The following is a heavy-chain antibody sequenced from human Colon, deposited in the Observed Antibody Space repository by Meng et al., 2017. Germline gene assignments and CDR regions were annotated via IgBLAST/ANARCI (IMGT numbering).Heavy chain of an antibody. V-gene: IGHV4-34*01. J-gene: IGHJ4*02. CDR2: IXDSGST. Sequence: QVQLRQWGAGLVKPSETLYLTCAVYGVSFSGHYWSWIRQPPGKGLEWIGEIXDSGSTNYNPSLKSRVTISADMSKNQFSLKLSSVTAADTAVYYCARISNSGWVCGQGTLVTVSS. CDR3: ARISNSGWV. CDR1: GVSFSGHY. D-gene: IGHD6-19*01.